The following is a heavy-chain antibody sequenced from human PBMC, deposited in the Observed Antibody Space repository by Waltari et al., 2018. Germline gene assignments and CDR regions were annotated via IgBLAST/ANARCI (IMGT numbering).Heavy chain of an antibody. Sequence: QVQLVQSGAEVKKPGASVKVSCKVSGYTLTELSMHWVRQAPGKGLEWMGGCAPEDGEPIDAQKFQGRVTMTEDTSTDTAYMELSSLRSEDTAVYYCATSPPGYSSGWYSYFDYWGQGTLVTVSS. J-gene: IGHJ4*02. CDR2: CAPEDGEP. CDR1: GYTLTELS. D-gene: IGHD6-19*01. V-gene: IGHV1-24*01. CDR3: ATSPPGYSSGWYSYFDY.